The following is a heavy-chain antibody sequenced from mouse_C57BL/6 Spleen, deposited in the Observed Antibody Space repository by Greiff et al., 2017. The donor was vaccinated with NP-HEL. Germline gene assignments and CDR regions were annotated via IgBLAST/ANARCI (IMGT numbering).Heavy chain of an antibody. D-gene: IGHD1-3*01. V-gene: IGHV5-16*01. CDR3: AREGGYRYYCAMDY. CDR2: INYDGSST. CDR1: GFTFSDYY. J-gene: IGHJ4*01. Sequence: DVQLQESEGGLVQPGSSMKLSCTASGFTFSDYYMAWVRQVPEKGLEWVANINYDGSSTYYLDSLKSRFIISSDNAKNILYLQMNSLKSEDTHTYYCAREGGYRYYCAMDYWGQGTSDPVSS.